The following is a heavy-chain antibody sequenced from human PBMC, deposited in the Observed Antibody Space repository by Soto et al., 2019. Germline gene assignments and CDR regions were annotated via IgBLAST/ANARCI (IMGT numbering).Heavy chain of an antibody. Sequence: VQLVQSGAEVKKPGASVKVSCKASGYTFTSYYMHWVRQAPGQGLEWMGIINPSGGSTSYAQKFQGRVTMTRDTSTSTVYMELSSLRSEDTAVYYCARTGYCSGGSCYSFDYWGQGTLVTVSS. CDR3: ARTGYCSGGSCYSFDY. J-gene: IGHJ4*02. CDR1: GYTFTSYY. CDR2: INPSGGST. D-gene: IGHD2-15*01. V-gene: IGHV1-46*03.